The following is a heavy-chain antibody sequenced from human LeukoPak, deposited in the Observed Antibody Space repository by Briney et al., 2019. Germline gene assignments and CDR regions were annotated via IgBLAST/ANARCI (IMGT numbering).Heavy chain of an antibody. J-gene: IGHJ4*02. Sequence: SETLSLTCTVSGGSISSYYWSWIRQPAGKGLKWIGRIYTGGSTNYNPSLKSRVTMSVDTSKNQFSLKLSSVTAADTAVYYCARVGSSSWPYYFDYWGQGTLVTVSS. V-gene: IGHV4-4*07. D-gene: IGHD6-13*01. CDR2: IYTGGST. CDR1: GGSISSYY. CDR3: ARVGSSSWPYYFDY.